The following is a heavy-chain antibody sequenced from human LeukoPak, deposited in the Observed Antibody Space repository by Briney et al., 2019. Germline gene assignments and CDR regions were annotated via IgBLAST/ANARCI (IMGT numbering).Heavy chain of an antibody. J-gene: IGHJ4*02. CDR3: TRSSSFDY. CDR2: INGDGSST. Sequence: PGGSLRLSCAASGFTFSTYWMHWVRQAPGKGLVWVSRINGDGSSTIYADSVTGRFTISRDTAKNTLYLQMNSLRAEDTAMYYCTRSSSFDYWGQGTLVTVSS. V-gene: IGHV3-74*01. CDR1: GFTFSTYW. D-gene: IGHD6-13*01.